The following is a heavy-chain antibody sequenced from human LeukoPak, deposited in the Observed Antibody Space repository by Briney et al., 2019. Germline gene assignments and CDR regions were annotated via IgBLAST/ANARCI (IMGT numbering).Heavy chain of an antibody. D-gene: IGHD5-12*01. CDR3: AKQRGYSGYETFDY. Sequence: GGSLRLSCVASGFTFSSNVLNWVRQAPGKGLEWVSGISGSGGSTVYADSVKGRFTISRDNSKNTLYLQMNSLRAEDTAVYYCAKQRGYSGYETFDYWGQGTLVTVPS. CDR2: ISGSGGST. J-gene: IGHJ4*02. CDR1: GFTFSSNV. V-gene: IGHV3-23*01.